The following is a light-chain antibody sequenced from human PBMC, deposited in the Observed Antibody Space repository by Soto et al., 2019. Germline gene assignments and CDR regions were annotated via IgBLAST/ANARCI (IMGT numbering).Light chain of an antibody. CDR1: QSVNSD. Sequence: EIVMTQSPATLSVSPGERATLSCRASQSVNSDLAWYQQKPGQAPKLFIYDASTRVTGFPARFSGSGSGTEFTLTISSLQSEDFAVYYCQQYNDWPRTFGQGTKVEIK. CDR2: DAS. V-gene: IGKV3-15*01. CDR3: QQYNDWPRT. J-gene: IGKJ1*01.